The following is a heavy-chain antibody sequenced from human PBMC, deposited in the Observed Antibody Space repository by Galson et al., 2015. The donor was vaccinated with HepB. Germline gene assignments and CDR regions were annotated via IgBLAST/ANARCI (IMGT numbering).Heavy chain of an antibody. CDR1: GFTFSSYA. CDR2: ISYDGSNK. Sequence: SLRLSCAASGFTFSSYAMHWVRQAPGKGLEWVAVISYDGSNKYYADSVKGRFTISRDNSKNTLYLQMNSLRAEDTAVYYCARVDCSGGNCYSFGAFDIWGQGTMVTVSS. D-gene: IGHD2-15*01. V-gene: IGHV3-30*04. J-gene: IGHJ3*02. CDR3: ARVDCSGGNCYSFGAFDI.